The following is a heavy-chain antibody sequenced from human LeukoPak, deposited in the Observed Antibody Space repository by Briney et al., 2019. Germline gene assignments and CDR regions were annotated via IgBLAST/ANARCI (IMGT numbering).Heavy chain of an antibody. D-gene: IGHD6-6*01. J-gene: IGHJ4*02. CDR1: GGSISSFY. CDR3: ARQQYSSSSGGDFDY. V-gene: IGHV4-59*08. Sequence: SETLSLTCTVSGGSISSFYWSWIRQSSGKGLEWIGYIYDGGSTKYNPSLKSRASISVDTSKNQFSLKLSSVTAADTAVYYCARQQYSSSSGGDFDYWGQGTLVTVSS. CDR2: IYDGGST.